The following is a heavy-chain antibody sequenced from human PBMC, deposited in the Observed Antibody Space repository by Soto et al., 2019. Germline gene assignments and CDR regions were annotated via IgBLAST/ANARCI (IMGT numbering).Heavy chain of an antibody. CDR1: GGSVSSGSYY. V-gene: IGHV4-61*01. Sequence: NPSETLSLTCTVSGGSVSSGSYYWSWIRQPPGKGLEWIGYIYYSGSTNYNPSLKSRVTISVDTSKNQFSLKLSSVTAADTAVYYCAREGYDILTGYPRSYGMDVWGQGTTVTVSS. J-gene: IGHJ6*02. CDR3: AREGYDILTGYPRSYGMDV. CDR2: IYYSGST. D-gene: IGHD3-9*01.